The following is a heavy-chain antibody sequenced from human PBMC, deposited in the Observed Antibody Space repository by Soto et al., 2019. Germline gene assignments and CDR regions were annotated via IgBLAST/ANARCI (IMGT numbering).Heavy chain of an antibody. CDR2: ISYDGSKK. CDR1: GFTFSSNG. V-gene: IGHV3-30*18. D-gene: IGHD3-10*01. J-gene: IGHJ3*01. CDR3: AKEVLLWFGPPGDAFDL. Sequence: QVQLVESGGGVVQPGRSLRLSCAASGFTFSSNGMHWVRQAPGKGLEWVAVISYDGSKKYYADSVKGRFTISRDNSKNTLYLQMNSLRAEDTAVYYCAKEVLLWFGPPGDAFDLWGQGTMVTVSS.